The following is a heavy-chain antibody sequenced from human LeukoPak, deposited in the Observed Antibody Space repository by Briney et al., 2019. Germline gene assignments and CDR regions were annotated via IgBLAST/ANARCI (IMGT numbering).Heavy chain of an antibody. V-gene: IGHV1-18*04. D-gene: IGHD3-22*01. CDR2: ISAYNGNT. J-gene: IGHJ4*02. CDR1: GYTFTGYY. Sequence: ASVKVSCKASGYTFTGYYMHWVRQAPGQGLEWMGWISAYNGNTNYAQNLQGRVTMTTDTSTSTAYMELRSLRSDDTAVYYCARDVGGYYYDSSGYGFDYWGQGTLVTVSS. CDR3: ARDVGGYYYDSSGYGFDY.